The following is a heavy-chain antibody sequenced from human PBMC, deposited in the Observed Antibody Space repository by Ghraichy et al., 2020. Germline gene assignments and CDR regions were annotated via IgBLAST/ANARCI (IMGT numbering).Heavy chain of an antibody. Sequence: GESLNISCAASGLTFNDYGMHWVRQAPGKGLEWVALISYDGNNTYYADSVKGRFTISRDNSMNTLYLQMNSLRAEDTAVYYCAKELWFGEPSGYYFDCWGQGTLVTVSS. D-gene: IGHD3-10*01. J-gene: IGHJ4*02. CDR3: AKELWFGEPSGYYFDC. CDR1: GLTFNDYG. CDR2: ISYDGNNT. V-gene: IGHV3-30*18.